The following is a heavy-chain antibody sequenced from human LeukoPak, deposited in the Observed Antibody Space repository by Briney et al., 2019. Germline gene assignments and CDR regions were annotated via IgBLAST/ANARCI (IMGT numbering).Heavy chain of an antibody. CDR3: ARDLSGSYPDFDY. CDR1: GFTFSSYS. D-gene: IGHD3-10*01. J-gene: IGHJ4*02. V-gene: IGHV3-21*01. CDR2: ISSSSSYI. Sequence: PGGSLRLSCAASGFTFSSYSMNWVRQAPGQGLEWVSSISSSSSYIYYADSVKGRFTISRDNAKNSLYLQMNSLRAEDTAVYYCARDLSGSYPDFDYWGQGTLVTVSS.